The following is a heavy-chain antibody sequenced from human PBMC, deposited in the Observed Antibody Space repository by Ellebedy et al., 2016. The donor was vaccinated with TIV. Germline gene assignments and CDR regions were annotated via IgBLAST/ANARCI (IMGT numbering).Heavy chain of an antibody. CDR1: GFTFSDYY. V-gene: IGHV3-11*06. CDR3: VRTGRPWFDY. Sequence: GESLKISCVASGFTFSDYYMSWLRQAPGKGLEWVSTISTSSSYTKCSDSVKARFTVSRDDAKNSLYLHMNSLKAEDTAVYYCVRTGRPWFDYWGQGTLVTVSS. D-gene: IGHD2-8*02. J-gene: IGHJ4*02. CDR2: ISTSSSYT.